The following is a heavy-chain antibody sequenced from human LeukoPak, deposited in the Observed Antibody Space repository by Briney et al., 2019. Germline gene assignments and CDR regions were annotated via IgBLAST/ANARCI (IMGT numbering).Heavy chain of an antibody. CDR2: ISAYNGNT. D-gene: IGHD3-22*01. CDR1: GYTFTSYG. CDR3: ARDYYDSSGYPYYFDY. J-gene: IGHJ4*02. V-gene: IGHV1-18*01. Sequence: ASVKVSCKASGYTFTSYGISWGRQAPGQGLERMGWISAYNGNTNYAQKLQGRVTMTTDTSTSTAYLELRSLRSDDTAVYYCARDYYDSSGYPYYFDYWGQGTLVTVSS.